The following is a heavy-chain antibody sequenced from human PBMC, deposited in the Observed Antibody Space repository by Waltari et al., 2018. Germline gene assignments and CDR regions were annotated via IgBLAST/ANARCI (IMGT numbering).Heavy chain of an antibody. V-gene: IGHV3-23*01. D-gene: IGHD3-10*01. CDR3: AKDRRGGLGASVDY. Sequence: EVQLLESGGGLVQPGGSLRLSCAASGFTFSSYAMSWVRQAPGKGREWVSAIRGSGGSTYYADSVKGRFTISRDNSKNTLYLQMNSLRAEDTAVYYCAKDRRGGLGASVDYWGQGTLVTVSS. J-gene: IGHJ4*02. CDR2: IRGSGGST. CDR1: GFTFSSYA.